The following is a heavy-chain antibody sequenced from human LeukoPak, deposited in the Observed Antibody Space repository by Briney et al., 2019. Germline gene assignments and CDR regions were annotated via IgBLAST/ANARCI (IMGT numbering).Heavy chain of an antibody. J-gene: IGHJ3*02. V-gene: IGHV3-30*02. CDR1: GFTFSSYS. CDR3: AKDTLGYYGSGIYDAFDI. Sequence: GGSLRLSCAASGFTFSSYSMNWVRQAPGKGLEWVAFIRYDGSNKYYADSVKGRFTISRDNSKNTLYLQMNSLRAEDTAVYYCAKDTLGYYGSGIYDAFDIWGQGTMVTVSS. CDR2: IRYDGSNK. D-gene: IGHD3-10*01.